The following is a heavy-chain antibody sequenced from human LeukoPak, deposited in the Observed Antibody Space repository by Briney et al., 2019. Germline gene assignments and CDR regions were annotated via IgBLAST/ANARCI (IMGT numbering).Heavy chain of an antibody. J-gene: IGHJ6*03. CDR1: GGSISSYY. CDR2: IYYSGST. V-gene: IGHV4-59*12. CDR3: ARGPYYYYYMDV. Sequence: SETLSLTCTVSGGSISSYYWSWIRQPPGKGLEWIGYIYYSGSTYYNPSLKSRVTISVDTSKNQFSLKLSSVTAADTAVYYCARGPYYYYYMDVWGKGTTVTVSS.